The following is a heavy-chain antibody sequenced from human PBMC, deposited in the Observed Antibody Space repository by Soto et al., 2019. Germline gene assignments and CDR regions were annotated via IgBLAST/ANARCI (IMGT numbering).Heavy chain of an antibody. CDR3: TREVDDVHNWFDP. Sequence: PSQTLSLTCAISVDSVSSNSAAWNLISQSPSRGLEWLGRTYYKSKLYNDYAVSVKSRITINTDTSKNRFSLQLNSVSPEDTAVYYCTREVDDVHNWFDPWCQGDLVTVSS. J-gene: IGHJ5*02. CDR1: VDSVSSNSAA. CDR2: TYYKSKLYN. D-gene: IGHD1-1*01. V-gene: IGHV6-1*01.